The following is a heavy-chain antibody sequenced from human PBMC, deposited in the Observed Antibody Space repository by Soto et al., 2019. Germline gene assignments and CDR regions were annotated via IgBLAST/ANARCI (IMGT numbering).Heavy chain of an antibody. CDR1: GFTFSSYG. D-gene: IGHD5-18*01. CDR3: ALRGYSYGPTEYYGMDV. J-gene: IGHJ6*02. Sequence: LRLSCAASGFTFSSYGMHWVRQAPGKGLEWVAVISYDGSNKYYADSVKGRFTISRDNSKNTLYLQMNSLRAEDTAVYYCALRGYSYGPTEYYGMDVWGQGTTVTVSS. V-gene: IGHV3-30*03. CDR2: ISYDGSNK.